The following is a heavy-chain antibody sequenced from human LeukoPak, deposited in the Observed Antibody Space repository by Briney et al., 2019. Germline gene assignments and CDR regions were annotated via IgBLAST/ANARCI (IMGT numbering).Heavy chain of an antibody. CDR2: IYYSGST. CDR1: GGSISSSSYY. V-gene: IGHV4-39*02. CDR3: ARDRCSGGSCSQLDDAFDI. J-gene: IGHJ3*02. D-gene: IGHD2-15*01. Sequence: PSETLSLTCTVSGGSISSSSYYWGWIRQPPGKGLEWIGSIYYSGSTYYNPSLKSRVTISVDTSKNQFSLKLSSVTAADTAVYYCARDRCSGGSCSQLDDAFDIWGQGTMVTVSS.